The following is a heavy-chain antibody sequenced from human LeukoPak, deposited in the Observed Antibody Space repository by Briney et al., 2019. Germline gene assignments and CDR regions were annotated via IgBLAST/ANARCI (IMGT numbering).Heavy chain of an antibody. Sequence: GASAKVSCKASGGTFSSYAISWVRQAPGQGLEWMGGIIPIFGTANYAQKFQGRVTITADESTSTAYMELSSLRSEDTAVYYCARYYSDYYYMDVWGKGTTVTVSS. CDR2: IIPIFGTA. V-gene: IGHV1-69*13. CDR1: GGTFSSYA. J-gene: IGHJ6*03. D-gene: IGHD4-11*01. CDR3: ARYYSDYYYMDV.